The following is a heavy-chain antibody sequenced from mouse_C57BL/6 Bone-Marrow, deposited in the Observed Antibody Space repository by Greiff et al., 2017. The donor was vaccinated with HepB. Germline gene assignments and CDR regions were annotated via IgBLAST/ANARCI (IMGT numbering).Heavy chain of an antibody. CDR1: GFTFSDYG. CDR3: ARAYFAWFAY. J-gene: IGHJ3*01. Sequence: EVKVVESGGGLVKPGGSLKLSCAASGFTFSDYGMHWVRQAPEKGLEWVAYISSGSSTIYYADTVKGRFTISRDNAKNTLFLQMTSLRSEDTAMYYCARAYFAWFAYWGQGTLVTVSA. CDR2: ISSGSSTI. V-gene: IGHV5-17*01. D-gene: IGHD2-10*01.